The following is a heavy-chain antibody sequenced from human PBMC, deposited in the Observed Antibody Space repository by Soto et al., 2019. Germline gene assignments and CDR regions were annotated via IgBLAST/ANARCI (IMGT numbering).Heavy chain of an antibody. J-gene: IGHJ4*02. CDR3: VREGYSGSYAAF. D-gene: IGHD1-26*01. Sequence: VGSLRLSCEASGSTFSNYDMDWVRQAPGKGLEWVAIISFDGSKTYYADSVKGRFTVSRDNSKNTLFLQMNSLRPDDTATYYCVREGYSGSYAAFWGQGSLVTVSS. V-gene: IGHV3-30*03. CDR1: GSTFSNYD. CDR2: ISFDGSKT.